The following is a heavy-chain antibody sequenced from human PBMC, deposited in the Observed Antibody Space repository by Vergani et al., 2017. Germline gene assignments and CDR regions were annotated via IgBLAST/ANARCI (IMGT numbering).Heavy chain of an antibody. CDR1: GFTSSNYG. Sequence: QVQMVESGGGVVQPGGSLRLSCAASGFTSSNYGMNWVRQAPGKGPEWVAFIQHDGDKKYYADSLKGRFTISRDNFKNTLYLQMNSLRLEDTARYYCAKDYNMLTNQGQSPPRFWGQGTQVTVSS. CDR2: IQHDGDKK. V-gene: IGHV3-30*02. J-gene: IGHJ4*02. D-gene: IGHD3-9*01. CDR3: AKDYNMLTNQGQSPPRF.